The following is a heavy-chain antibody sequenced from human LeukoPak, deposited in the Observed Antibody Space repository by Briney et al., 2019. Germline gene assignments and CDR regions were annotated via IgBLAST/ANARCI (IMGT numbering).Heavy chain of an antibody. Sequence: GGSLRLSCAASGFIFSSYAMTWARQAPVKGLEWVSAISGDGTRTYYADSVKDRFTISRDNSKNTLYLEMSSLRVEDTAIYYCAKWPEGAMDYFDYWGQGTLVTVSS. CDR3: AKWPEGAMDYFDY. CDR2: ISGDGTRT. J-gene: IGHJ4*02. CDR1: GFIFSSYA. D-gene: IGHD3-16*01. V-gene: IGHV3-23*01.